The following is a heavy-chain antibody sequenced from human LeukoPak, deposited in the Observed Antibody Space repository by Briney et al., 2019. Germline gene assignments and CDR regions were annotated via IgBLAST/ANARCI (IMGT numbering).Heavy chain of an antibody. Sequence: ASVKVSCKASEFSFTDYYIHWVRQAPGQRLEWMGWINPNSGGTKYAQQFQGRVTMTRDTSIRTSYMELSRLTSDDTAVYYCARGPRTGDFDYWGQGTLVTVSS. CDR1: EFSFTDYY. V-gene: IGHV1-2*02. CDR2: INPNSGGT. J-gene: IGHJ4*02. CDR3: ARGPRTGDFDY. D-gene: IGHD7-27*01.